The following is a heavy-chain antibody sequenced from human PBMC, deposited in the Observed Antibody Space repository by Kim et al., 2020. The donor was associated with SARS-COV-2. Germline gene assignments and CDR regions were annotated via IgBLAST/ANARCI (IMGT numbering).Heavy chain of an antibody. CDR2: ISSSSSYI. D-gene: IGHD1-26*01. CDR3: AIEERGYSGSYYFDY. CDR1: GFTFSSYS. J-gene: IGHJ4*02. Sequence: GGSLRLSCEASGFTFSSYSMNWVRQAPGKGLEWVSSISSSSSYIYYADSVKGRFTISRDNAKNSLYLQMKSLRAEDTAVYYCAIEERGYSGSYYFDYWGQGTLVTVSS. V-gene: IGHV3-21*01.